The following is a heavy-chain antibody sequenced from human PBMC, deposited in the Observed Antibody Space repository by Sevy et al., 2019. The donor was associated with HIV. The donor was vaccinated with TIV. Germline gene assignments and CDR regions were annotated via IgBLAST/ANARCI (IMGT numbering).Heavy chain of an antibody. Sequence: GGSLRLSCAASGFTFSNAWMSWVRQAPGKGLEWVGRIKSKTDGGTTDYAAPVKGRFTISRDDSKNTLYLQMNSLKTEDTAVYYYTTPRTLWFGELRAFDIWGQGTMVTVSS. CDR2: IKSKTDGGTT. V-gene: IGHV3-15*01. CDR3: TTPRTLWFGELRAFDI. D-gene: IGHD3-10*01. J-gene: IGHJ3*02. CDR1: GFTFSNAW.